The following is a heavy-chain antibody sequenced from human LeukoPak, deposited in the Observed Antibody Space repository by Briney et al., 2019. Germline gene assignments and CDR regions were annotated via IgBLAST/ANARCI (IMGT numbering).Heavy chain of an antibody. D-gene: IGHD1-1*01. CDR3: ARDKATGTTSFLDY. Sequence: GGSLRLSCAASEFTFSSYAMHWVRQAPGKGLGRGAVISYDGSNTYYADSVKGRFTISRDNSKNTLYLQMNSLRAEDTAVYYCARDKATGTTSFLDYWGQGTLVTVSS. V-gene: IGHV3-30-3*01. J-gene: IGHJ4*02. CDR2: ISYDGSNT. CDR1: EFTFSSYA.